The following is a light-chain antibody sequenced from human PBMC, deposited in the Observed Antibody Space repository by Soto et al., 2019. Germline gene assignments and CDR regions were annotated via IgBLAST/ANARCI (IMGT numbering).Light chain of an antibody. Sequence: QSAPTQPASVSGSPGQSITISCTGTSSDVGSYNLVSWYQQHPGKAPELMIYEGTKRPSGVSNRFSGSKSGNTASLTISGLQAEDEADYYCCSYAGSRIYVFGTGTKLTVL. V-gene: IGLV2-23*01. CDR3: CSYAGSRIYV. J-gene: IGLJ1*01. CDR2: EGT. CDR1: SSDVGSYNL.